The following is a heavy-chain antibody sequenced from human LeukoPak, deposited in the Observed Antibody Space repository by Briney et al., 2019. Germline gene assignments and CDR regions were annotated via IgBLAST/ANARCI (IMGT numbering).Heavy chain of an antibody. J-gene: IGHJ4*02. CDR3: ARGYYDILTGYYPYHFDY. CDR2: ISSSSSYI. CDR1: GFTFSSYS. V-gene: IGHV3-21*01. D-gene: IGHD3-9*01. Sequence: PGGSLRLSCAASGFTFSSYSMNWVRQAPGKGLEWVSSISSSSSYIYYADSAKGRFTISRDNAKNSLYLQMNSLRAEDTAVYYCARGYYDILTGYYPYHFDYWGQGTLVTVSS.